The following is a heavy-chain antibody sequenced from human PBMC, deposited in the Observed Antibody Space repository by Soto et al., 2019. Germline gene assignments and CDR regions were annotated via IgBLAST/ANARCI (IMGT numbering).Heavy chain of an antibody. V-gene: IGHV3-23*01. D-gene: IGHD5-12*01. CDR3: SCWGTSGADYSLFFDY. Sequence: HPGGSLRLSCAASGFTFSNYAIAWVRQAPGKGLEWVSSISASADKTYYADSVKGRFTISRDSSKSTLYLQMNSLRSEDSAVYYFSCWGTSGADYSLFFDYWGHGTLVTVSS. CDR1: GFTFSNYA. CDR2: ISASADKT. J-gene: IGHJ4*01.